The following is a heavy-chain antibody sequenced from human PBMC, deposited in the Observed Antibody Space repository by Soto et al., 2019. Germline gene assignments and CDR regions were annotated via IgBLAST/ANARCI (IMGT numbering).Heavy chain of an antibody. Sequence: EPLSLTCSLSGGSMSGYYWTWIRQPAGKGLEWIGRIYSSGNTKYNPSLQSRVTMSLDTSNNQFSLRLTSVTAADTAVYYCARGQRFSDWFEPWGQGTLVTVSS. CDR3: ARGQRFSDWFEP. D-gene: IGHD3-3*01. CDR2: IYSSGNT. V-gene: IGHV4-4*07. J-gene: IGHJ5*02. CDR1: GGSMSGYY.